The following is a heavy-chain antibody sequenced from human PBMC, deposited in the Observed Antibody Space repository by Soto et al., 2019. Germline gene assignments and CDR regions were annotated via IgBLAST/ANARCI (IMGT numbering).Heavy chain of an antibody. J-gene: IGHJ6*03. CDR1: GFTFDDYA. CDR3: AKDLRGDRTRRYYYYYMDV. Sequence: VQLVESGGGLVQPGRSLRLSCAASGFTFDDYAMHWVRQAPGKGLEWVSGISWNSGSIGYADSVKGRFTISRDNAKNSLYLQMNSLRAEDTALYYCAKDLRGDRTRRYYYYYMDVWGKGTTVTVSS. D-gene: IGHD3-10*01. V-gene: IGHV3-9*01. CDR2: ISWNSGSI.